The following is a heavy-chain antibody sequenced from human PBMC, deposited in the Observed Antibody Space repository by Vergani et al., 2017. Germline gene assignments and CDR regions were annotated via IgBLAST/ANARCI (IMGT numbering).Heavy chain of an antibody. D-gene: IGHD2-2*01. CDR1: GYTFTDYF. J-gene: IGHJ4*02. Sequence: QVQLVQSGAEVKKPGASVKVSCKASGYTFTDYFMHWVRQAPGQGLEWMGWINLNSGCTNYAQKFQGRVTMTRDTSISTAYMELSNLRSDDTAVYYCARVGTSSNRDYFDYWGQGTLVTVSS. CDR3: ARVGTSSNRDYFDY. V-gene: IGHV1-2*02. CDR2: INLNSGCT.